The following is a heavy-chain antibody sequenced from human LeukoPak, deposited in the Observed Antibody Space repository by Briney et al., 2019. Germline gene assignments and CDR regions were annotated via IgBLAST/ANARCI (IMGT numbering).Heavy chain of an antibody. CDR2: INPNSGGT. V-gene: IGHV1-2*02. J-gene: IGHJ4*02. CDR3: AREWRSGGWYALYLDY. Sequence: ASVTVSFKASGYTFTDYYMHCVRQAPGQGGEWMGWINPNSGGTNYAQKFQGRVTMTRERTISTAYMEVSRLRSDDTAVYYCAREWRSGGWYALYLDYWGQGTLVTVSS. D-gene: IGHD6-19*01. CDR1: GYTFTDYY.